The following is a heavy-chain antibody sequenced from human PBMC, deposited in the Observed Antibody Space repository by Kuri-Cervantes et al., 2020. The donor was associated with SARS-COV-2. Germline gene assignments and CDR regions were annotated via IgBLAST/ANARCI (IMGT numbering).Heavy chain of an antibody. CDR3: ARVLWAILDV. J-gene: IGHJ6*03. V-gene: IGHV4-34*01. D-gene: IGHD2-2*01. CDR2: INHSGIT. Sequence: ESLKISCAVYGGSFSGYCWSWIRQSPGKGLAWIGEINHSGITNYNPSLKSRVTISLDTSKNQFSLKLSSVTAADTAVYYCARVLWAILDVWGKGTTVTVSS. CDR1: GGSFSGYC.